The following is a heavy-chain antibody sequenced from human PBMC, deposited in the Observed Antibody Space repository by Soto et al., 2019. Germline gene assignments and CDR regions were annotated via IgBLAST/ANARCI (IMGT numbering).Heavy chain of an antibody. CDR1: GGSISSYY. V-gene: IGHV4-59*01. J-gene: IGHJ4*02. D-gene: IGHD4-17*01. Sequence: SETLSLTCTVSGGSISSYYWSWIRQPPGKGLEWIGYIYYSGSTNYNPSLKSRVTISVDTSKNQFSLKLSSVTAADTAVYYCVRWDYDNRYQHCGQGTRVT. CDR3: VRWDYDNRYQH. CDR2: IYYSGST.